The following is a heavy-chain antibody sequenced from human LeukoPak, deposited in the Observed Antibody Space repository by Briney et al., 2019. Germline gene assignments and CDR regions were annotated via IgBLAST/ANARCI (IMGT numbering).Heavy chain of an antibody. CDR3: AREGYSGSYPHFDY. V-gene: IGHV3-23*01. J-gene: IGHJ4*02. CDR2: ISGDGVSP. CDR1: GFTFNNYA. Sequence: GGSLRLSCAASGFTFNNYALAWVRQTPEKGLECVSAISGDGVSPYYVDSVRGRFTISRDNSKNTLYLQMNSLRAEDTAVYYCAREGYSGSYPHFDYWGQGTLVTVSS. D-gene: IGHD1-26*01.